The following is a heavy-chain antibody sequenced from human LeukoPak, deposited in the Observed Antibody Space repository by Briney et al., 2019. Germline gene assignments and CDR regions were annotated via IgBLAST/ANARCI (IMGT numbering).Heavy chain of an antibody. D-gene: IGHD6-19*01. CDR1: GFTFSSYA. V-gene: IGHV3-66*01. CDR3: ARVGAYSSGWYFGY. J-gene: IGHJ4*02. CDR2: IYSGGST. Sequence: PGGSLRLSCAASGFTFSSYAMSWVRQARGKGLEWVSVIYSGGSTYYADSVKGRFTISRDNSKNTLYLQMNSLRAEDTAVYYCARVGAYSSGWYFGYWGQGTLVTVSS.